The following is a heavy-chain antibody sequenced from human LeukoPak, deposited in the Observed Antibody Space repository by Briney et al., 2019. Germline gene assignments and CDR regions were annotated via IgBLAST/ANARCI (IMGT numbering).Heavy chain of an antibody. V-gene: IGHV5-51*01. CDR1: GYSFTSYW. J-gene: IGHJ5*02. Sequence: GESLKISCKGSGYSFTSYWIGWVRQMPGKGLEWMGLIYLGDSHIRYSPSLQGQVTISADKSISTAYLQWSSLKASDTAMYYCARHALVGATVVSSWFDPWGQGTLVTVSS. D-gene: IGHD1-26*01. CDR2: IYLGDSHI. CDR3: ARHALVGATVVSSWFDP.